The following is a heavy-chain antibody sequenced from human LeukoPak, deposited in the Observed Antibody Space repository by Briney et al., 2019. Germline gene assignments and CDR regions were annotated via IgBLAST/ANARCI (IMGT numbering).Heavy chain of an antibody. J-gene: IGHJ3*02. V-gene: IGHV3-48*01. CDR3: AREVGTPQAFDI. CDR2: INSRSSTI. CDR1: RSTFSNYG. Sequence: GGSLRLSCAASRSTFSNYGVNWVRQAPGKGLGWVSYINSRSSTIYYADSVRGRFTISRDNAKNSLYLQMNSLKAEDTAIYYCAREVGTPQAFDIWGQGTTVTVSS. D-gene: IGHD1-26*01.